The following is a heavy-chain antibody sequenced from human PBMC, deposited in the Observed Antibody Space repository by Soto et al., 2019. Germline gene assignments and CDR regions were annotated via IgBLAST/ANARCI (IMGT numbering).Heavy chain of an antibody. CDR1: GYTFTGHY. D-gene: IGHD1-26*01. CDR2: IGPESGAT. Sequence: ASVKVSCKASGYTFTGHYIHCVRQAPEQGPEWMGEIGPESGATRYAQRFQGRVTMTRDMSITTVYMELNNLSPDDTAVYYCGRGRSGQIVVFYWGQGTPVTVSS. V-gene: IGHV1-2*02. J-gene: IGHJ4*02. CDR3: GRGRSGQIVVFY.